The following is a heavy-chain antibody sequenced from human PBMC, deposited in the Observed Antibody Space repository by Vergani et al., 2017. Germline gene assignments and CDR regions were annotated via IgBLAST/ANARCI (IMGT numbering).Heavy chain of an antibody. Sequence: QVTLKESGPALVKPTQTLTLTCTFSGFSLSTSGMRVSWIRQPPGKALEWLARIDWDDDKFYSTSLKTRLTISKDTSKNQVVLTMTNMDPVDTATYYCTRSSNWGATGFDYWGQGTLVTVSS. CDR2: IDWDDDK. CDR1: GFSLSTSGMR. CDR3: TRSSNWGATGFDY. J-gene: IGHJ4*02. D-gene: IGHD7-27*01. V-gene: IGHV2-70*04.